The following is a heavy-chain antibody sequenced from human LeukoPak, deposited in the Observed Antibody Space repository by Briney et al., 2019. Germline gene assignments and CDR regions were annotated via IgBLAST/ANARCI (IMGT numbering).Heavy chain of an antibody. V-gene: IGHV3-9*01. CDR1: GFTFDDYA. CDR2: ISWNSGSI. CDR3: AKVGIAVAETSPYFDY. J-gene: IGHJ4*02. D-gene: IGHD6-19*01. Sequence: GGSLRLSCAASGFTFDDYAMHWVRQAPGKGLEWVSGISWNSGSIGYADSVKGRFAISRDNAKNSLYLQMNSLRAEDTALYYCAKVGIAVAETSPYFDYWGQGTLVTVSS.